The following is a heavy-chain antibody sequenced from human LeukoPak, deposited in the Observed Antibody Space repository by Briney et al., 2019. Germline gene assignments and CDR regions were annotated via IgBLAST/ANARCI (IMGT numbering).Heavy chain of an antibody. CDR2: IYYSGST. J-gene: IGHJ4*02. CDR3: ARRGVYSGSWFDY. CDR1: GGSISSNTYY. Sequence: SGTLSLTCTVSGGSISSNTYYWDWIRQPPGKGLEWIGNIYYSGSTYYNPSLKSRVTISVDTSSNQFSLKLTSVTAADTAVYYCARRGVYSGSWFDYWGQGTLVTVSS. V-gene: IGHV4-39*01. D-gene: IGHD6-13*01.